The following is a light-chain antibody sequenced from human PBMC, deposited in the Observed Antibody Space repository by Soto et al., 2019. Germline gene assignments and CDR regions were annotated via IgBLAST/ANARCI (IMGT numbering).Light chain of an antibody. CDR1: QSISNT. Sequence: MTQSPSTLSASVGDRVTITCRASQSISNTLAWFQQKPGQGPRLLIYGASTRATGIPARFSGSGSGTEFTLTISSLQSEDFATYFCQQSNSSPPTFGGGTKVEIK. V-gene: IGKV3-15*01. J-gene: IGKJ4*01. CDR2: GAS. CDR3: QQSNSSPPT.